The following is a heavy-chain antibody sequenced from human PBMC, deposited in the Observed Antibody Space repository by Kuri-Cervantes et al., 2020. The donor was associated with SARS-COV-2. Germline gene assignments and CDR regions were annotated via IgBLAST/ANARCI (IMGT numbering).Heavy chain of an antibody. CDR1: GNTFTDYY. J-gene: IGHJ4*02. D-gene: IGHD1-26*01. CDR2: ISPTSGST. CDR3: GRDDGSGSSPDC. Sequence: ASVKVSCKASGNTFTDYYMHWVRQVPGQGLEWMGIISPTSGSTNYAQRFQGRVTMTRDTSTSTVYMELGSLRSEDTAVYYCGRDDGSGSSPDCWGQGTLVTVSS. V-gene: IGHV1-46*01.